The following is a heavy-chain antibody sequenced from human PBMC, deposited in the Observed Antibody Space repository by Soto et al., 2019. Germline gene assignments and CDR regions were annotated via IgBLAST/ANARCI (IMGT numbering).Heavy chain of an antibody. J-gene: IGHJ4*02. D-gene: IGHD2-2*01. Sequence: GGSLRLSCAASGFTFSSYGMHWVRQAPGKGLEWVAVISYDGSNKYYADSVKGRFTISRDNSKNTLYLQMSSLRAEDTAVYYCAKDFDGNWVPGVNFDYWGQGTLVTVSS. V-gene: IGHV3-30*18. CDR3: AKDFDGNWVPGVNFDY. CDR1: GFTFSSYG. CDR2: ISYDGSNK.